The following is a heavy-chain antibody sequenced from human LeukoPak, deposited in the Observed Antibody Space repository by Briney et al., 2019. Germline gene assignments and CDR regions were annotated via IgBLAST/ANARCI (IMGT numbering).Heavy chain of an antibody. V-gene: IGHV4-4*02. CDR2: INHSGST. CDR3: ARHFYSLQGAPYFDY. D-gene: IGHD2-21*01. CDR1: GGSISSSNW. Sequence: PSETLSLTCAVSGGSISSSNWWSWVRQPPGKGLEWIGEINHSGSTNYNPSLKSRVTISVDTSKNQFSLKLSSVTAADTAVYYCARHFYSLQGAPYFDYWGQGTLVTVSS. J-gene: IGHJ4*02.